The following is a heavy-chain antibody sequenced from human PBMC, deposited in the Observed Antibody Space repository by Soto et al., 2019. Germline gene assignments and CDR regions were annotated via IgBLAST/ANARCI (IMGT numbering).Heavy chain of an antibody. J-gene: IGHJ5*02. V-gene: IGHV6-1*01. D-gene: IGHD6-6*01. CDR3: ARLVGNSWLDH. CDR2: TYYRSIWQT. CDR1: GDSVSSNSAV. Sequence: QVQLQQSGPGLVKPSQTLSLTCAISGDSVSSNSAVWNWIRQSPSRGLEWLGRTYYRSIWQTEYAVSVKSRMTITPDASKIPFSLQLSSVTPEDTAMYYCARLVGNSWLDHWGQGTLVTVSS.